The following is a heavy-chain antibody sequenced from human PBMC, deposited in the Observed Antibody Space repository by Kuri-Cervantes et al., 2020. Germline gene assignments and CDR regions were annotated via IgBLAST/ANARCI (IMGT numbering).Heavy chain of an antibody. CDR3: AKVGRSTRPGY. J-gene: IGHJ4*02. CDR1: GFTFSNYA. D-gene: IGHD6-6*01. CDR2: ISGSGGST. Sequence: GGSLRLSCAASGFTFSNYAMSWVRQAPGKGLEWVSVISGSGGSTYYADSVKGRFTISRDTSKNTVYLQVNSLRAEDTAVYYCAKVGRSTRPGYWGQGTLVTVSS. V-gene: IGHV3-23*01.